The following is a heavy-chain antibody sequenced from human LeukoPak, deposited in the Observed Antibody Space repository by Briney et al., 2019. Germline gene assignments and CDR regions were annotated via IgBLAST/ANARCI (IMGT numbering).Heavy chain of an antibody. V-gene: IGHV3-73*01. D-gene: IGHD2-2*01. Sequence: PGGFLKLSCAASGFTLSDSSLHWVRQASGKGLEWVGRIRSKAYSYATAYAASVKGRFTISRDDSKNTAYLQMNSLNTEDTAVYYCTRVVPAVSGMDVWGQGTTVTVSS. J-gene: IGHJ6*02. CDR2: IRSKAYSYAT. CDR3: TRVVPAVSGMDV. CDR1: GFTLSDSS.